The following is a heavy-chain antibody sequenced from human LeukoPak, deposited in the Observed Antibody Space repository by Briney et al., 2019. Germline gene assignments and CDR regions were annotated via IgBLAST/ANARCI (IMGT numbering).Heavy chain of an antibody. Sequence: SETLSLTCTVSGGSISSSSYYWGWIRQPPGKGLEWIGRIYYSGSTYYNPSLKSRVTISVDTSKNQFSLKLSSVTAADTAVYYRARGLRPNSYGCEMWFDPWGQGTLVTVSS. D-gene: IGHD5-18*01. CDR3: ARGLRPNSYGCEMWFDP. V-gene: IGHV4-39*07. CDR2: IYYSGST. CDR1: GGSISSSSYY. J-gene: IGHJ5*02.